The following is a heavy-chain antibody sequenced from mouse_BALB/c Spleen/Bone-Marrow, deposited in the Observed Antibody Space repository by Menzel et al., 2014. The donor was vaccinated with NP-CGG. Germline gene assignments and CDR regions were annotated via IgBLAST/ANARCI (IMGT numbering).Heavy chain of an antibody. Sequence: QVQLTESGAELVRPGASVKLSCKASGYSFTNYWMNWVKQRPGQGLEWIGMIHPSDSETRLNQKFKVKATLTVVKSSSTAYMQLSSPTSEGSAVYYCARFGNYEGFAYWGQGTLVTVSA. CDR3: ARFGNYEGFAY. CDR1: GYSFTNYW. V-gene: IGHV1-74*01. J-gene: IGHJ3*01. D-gene: IGHD2-1*01. CDR2: IHPSDSET.